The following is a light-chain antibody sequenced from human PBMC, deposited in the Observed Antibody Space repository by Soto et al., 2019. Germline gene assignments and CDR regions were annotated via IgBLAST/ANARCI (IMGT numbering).Light chain of an antibody. J-gene: IGLJ1*01. V-gene: IGLV2-11*01. Sequence: QSVLTHPRSVSGSPGQSVTISCTGTSSDVGGYNYVSWFQQHPGQAPKLMIYAVTERPSGVPDRFSGSKSGNTASLTISGLQAEDEADYYCCSYAGTFTYVFGTGTKLTVL. CDR1: SSDVGGYNY. CDR2: AVT. CDR3: CSYAGTFTYV.